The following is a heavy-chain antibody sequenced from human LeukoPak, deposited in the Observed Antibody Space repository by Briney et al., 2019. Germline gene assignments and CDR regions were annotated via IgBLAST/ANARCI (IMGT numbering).Heavy chain of an antibody. Sequence: SVKVSCKASGGTFSSYAISWVRQAPGQGLEWMGGIIPIFGTANYAQKFQGRVTITADKSTSTAYMELSSLRSEDTAVYYCASTLVVVPAAIPYYYGMDVWGKGTTVTVSS. CDR2: IIPIFGTA. D-gene: IGHD2-2*01. CDR1: GGTFSSYA. V-gene: IGHV1-69*06. CDR3: ASTLVVVPAAIPYYYGMDV. J-gene: IGHJ6*04.